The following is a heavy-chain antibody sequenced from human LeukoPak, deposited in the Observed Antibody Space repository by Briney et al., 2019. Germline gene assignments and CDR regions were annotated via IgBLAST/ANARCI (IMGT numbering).Heavy chain of an antibody. CDR3: ARDGFESTSFGYYYYYMDV. CDR1: GGSFSGYY. J-gene: IGHJ6*03. V-gene: IGHV4-34*01. Sequence: SETLSLTCAVYGGSFSGYYWSWIRQPPGKGLEWIGEINHSGSTNYNPSLKSRVTISVDTSKNQFSLKLSSVTAADTAVYYCARDGFESTSFGYYYYYMDVWGKGTTVTVSS. D-gene: IGHD2-2*01. CDR2: INHSGST.